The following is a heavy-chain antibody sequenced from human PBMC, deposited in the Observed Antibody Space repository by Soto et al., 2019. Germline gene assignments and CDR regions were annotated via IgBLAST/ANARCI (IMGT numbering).Heavy chain of an antibody. V-gene: IGHV4-61*01. D-gene: IGHD2-21*02. Sequence: PSETLSLTCTVSSGSVSSGYHYWGWIRQPPGKGLEWIGYAYYTGDTNYNPSLKSRVTISVDTSHSQFSLKLSSVTAADTAVYYCARGLVVTPSVTYFDYWGQGTLVTVSS. CDR2: AYYTGDT. CDR3: ARGLVVTPSVTYFDY. J-gene: IGHJ4*02. CDR1: SGSVSSGYHY.